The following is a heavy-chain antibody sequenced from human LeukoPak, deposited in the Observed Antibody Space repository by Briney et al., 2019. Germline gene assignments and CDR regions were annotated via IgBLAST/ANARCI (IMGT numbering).Heavy chain of an antibody. CDR1: GFTFSSYT. CDR3: AREGQISYIYGENWFDP. Sequence: GGSLRLSCAASGFTFSSYTMNWVRQAPGKGLEWVSIISSGSSYIHYADSVKGRFTISRDNAKNSLYLQMNSLRAKDTALYYCAREGQISYIYGENWFDPWGQGTLVTVSS. D-gene: IGHD5-18*01. V-gene: IGHV3-21*04. J-gene: IGHJ5*02. CDR2: ISSGSSYI.